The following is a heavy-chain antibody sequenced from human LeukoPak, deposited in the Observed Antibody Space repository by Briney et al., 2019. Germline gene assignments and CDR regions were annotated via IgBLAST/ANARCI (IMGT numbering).Heavy chain of an antibody. CDR2: IIPIFGTA. D-gene: IGHD3-10*01. CDR1: GGTFSSYA. CDR3: ARVLEWYYGSGSGYYMDV. V-gene: IGHV1-69*13. Sequence: ASVNVSCKASGGTFSSYAISWVRQAPGQGLEWMGGIIPIFGTANYAQKFQGRVTITADESTSTAYMELSSLRSEDTAVYYCARVLEWYYGSGSGYYMDVWGKGTTVTVSS. J-gene: IGHJ6*03.